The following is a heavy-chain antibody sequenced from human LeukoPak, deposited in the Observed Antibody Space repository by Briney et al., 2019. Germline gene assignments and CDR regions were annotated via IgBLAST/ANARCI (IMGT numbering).Heavy chain of an antibody. CDR3: ARERAAGQWLVGDFDY. Sequence: ASVTVSCKASGYTFTVYYMHWVRQAPGQGLEWMGWINPNSGGTNYAQKFQGRVTMTRDTTISTAYMELSRLRSDDTAVYYCARERAAGQWLVGDFDYWGQGTLVTVS. V-gene: IGHV1-2*02. CDR1: GYTFTVYY. D-gene: IGHD6-19*01. CDR2: INPNSGGT. J-gene: IGHJ4*02.